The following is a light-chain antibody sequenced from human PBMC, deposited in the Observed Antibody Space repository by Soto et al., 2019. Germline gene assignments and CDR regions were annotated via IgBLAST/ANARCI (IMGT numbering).Light chain of an antibody. CDR1: QSVSSSY. V-gene: IGKV3-20*01. CDR3: QQYGSSPTYT. Sequence: EIVLTQSPGTLSLSPGERATLSCRASQSVSSSYLAWYQQKPGQAPRLLIYGASSSATGIPDRFSGSESGTAFTLTSSRLEPEDFALYYCQQYGSSPTYTFGQGTKVEIK. CDR2: GAS. J-gene: IGKJ2*01.